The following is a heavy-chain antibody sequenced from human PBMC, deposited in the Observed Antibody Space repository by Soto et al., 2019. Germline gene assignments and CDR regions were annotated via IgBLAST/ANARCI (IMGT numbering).Heavy chain of an antibody. J-gene: IGHJ3*02. Sequence: GGSLRLSCAASGFTFSSYAMSWVRQAPGKGLEWVSAISGSGGSTYYADSVKGRFTVSRDNSKDTLYLDMNTLRGDDTALYYCASRRVEYSAYDRGGDDAFDIWGQGTMVTVSS. V-gene: IGHV3-23*01. D-gene: IGHD3-22*01. CDR1: GFTFSSYA. CDR3: ASRRVEYSAYDRGGDDAFDI. CDR2: ISGSGGST.